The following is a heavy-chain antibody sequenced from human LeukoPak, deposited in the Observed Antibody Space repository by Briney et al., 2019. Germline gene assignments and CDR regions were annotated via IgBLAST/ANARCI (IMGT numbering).Heavy chain of an antibody. V-gene: IGHV5-51*01. CDR1: GYTFTNYW. CDR2: IYPGDSDT. Sequence: KNGESLKISCKGSGYTFTNYWIGWVRQMPGKGLEWMGIIYPGDSDTRYSPSFQGQVTISADKSISTAYLQWSSLKASDTAMYYCTRQYCSGGTCYGPLIDYWGQGTLVTVSS. D-gene: IGHD2-15*01. CDR3: TRQYCSGGTCYGPLIDY. J-gene: IGHJ4*02.